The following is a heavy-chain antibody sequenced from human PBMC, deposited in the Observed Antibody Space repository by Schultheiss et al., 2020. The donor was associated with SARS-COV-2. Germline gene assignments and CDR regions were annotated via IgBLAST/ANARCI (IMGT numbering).Heavy chain of an antibody. Sequence: GGSLRLSCAASGFTFSNYAMSWVRQAPGKGLEWVSLIYSGGRTCYADSVKGRFTISRDNSKNTLYLQMNSMRAEDTAVYYCANGAARPGHYYYGMDVWGQGTTVTVSS. CDR2: IYSGGRT. V-gene: IGHV3-23*03. CDR1: GFTFSNYA. J-gene: IGHJ6*02. CDR3: ANGAARPGHYYYGMDV. D-gene: IGHD6-6*01.